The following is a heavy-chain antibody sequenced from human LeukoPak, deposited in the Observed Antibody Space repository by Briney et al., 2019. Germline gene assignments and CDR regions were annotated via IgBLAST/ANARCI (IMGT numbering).Heavy chain of an antibody. CDR3: ARGGYCGGDCYFYY. CDR1: GGSISSSSYY. J-gene: IGHJ4*02. Sequence: PSETLSLTCIVFGGSISSSSYYWGWIRQAPGKGLEWIGYIYYSGSTNYNPSLKSRVTISVDTSKNQFSLKLSSVTAADTAVYYCARGGYCGGDCYFYYWGQGILVTVSS. V-gene: IGHV4-61*05. CDR2: IYYSGST. D-gene: IGHD2-21*02.